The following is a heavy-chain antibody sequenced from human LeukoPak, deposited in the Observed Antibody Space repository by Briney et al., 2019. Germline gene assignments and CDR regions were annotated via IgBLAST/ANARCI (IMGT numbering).Heavy chain of an antibody. V-gene: IGHV3-33*06. Sequence: PGGSLRLSCVVSGFTFSSYGMHWVRQAPGKGLEWVAVIWYDGSNKYYADSVKGRFTISRDNSKNTLYQQMNSLRADDTALYYCAKGQAYCSGGNCYSSFDFWGQGTLVTVSS. CDR3: AKGQAYCSGGNCYSSFDF. CDR1: GFTFSSYG. CDR2: IWYDGSNK. J-gene: IGHJ4*02. D-gene: IGHD2-15*01.